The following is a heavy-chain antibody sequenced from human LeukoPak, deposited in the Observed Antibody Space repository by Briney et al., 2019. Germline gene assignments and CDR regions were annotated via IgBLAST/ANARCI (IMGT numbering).Heavy chain of an antibody. Sequence: GGSLRLSCAASGFTFSSYAMSWVRQAPGKGLEWVSGIRGSGDITYYADSVKGRFTISRDNFKNTLYLQMNSLRAEHTAVYYCAKTRIVCTSVSCPGGGFDYWGHGTLVTVSS. V-gene: IGHV3-23*01. D-gene: IGHD2-2*01. J-gene: IGHJ4*01. CDR2: IRGSGDIT. CDR1: GFTFSSYA. CDR3: AKTRIVCTSVSCPGGGFDY.